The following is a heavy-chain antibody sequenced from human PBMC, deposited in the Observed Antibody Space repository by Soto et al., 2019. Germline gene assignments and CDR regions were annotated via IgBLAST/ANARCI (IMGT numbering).Heavy chain of an antibody. Sequence: SETLSLTCAVYGGSFSGYYWSWIRQPPGKGLEWIGEINHSGSTNYNPSLKSRVTISVDTSKNQFSLKLSSVTAADTAVYYCASRIAVAGFDYWGQGTLVTVSS. CDR1: GGSFSGYY. CDR3: ASRIAVAGFDY. V-gene: IGHV4-34*01. D-gene: IGHD6-19*01. CDR2: INHSGST. J-gene: IGHJ4*02.